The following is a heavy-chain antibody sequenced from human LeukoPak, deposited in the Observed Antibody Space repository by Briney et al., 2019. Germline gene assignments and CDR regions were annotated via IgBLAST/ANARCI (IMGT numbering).Heavy chain of an antibody. CDR1: GGSISSYY. CDR2: IYYSGST. D-gene: IGHD6-6*01. V-gene: IGHV4-59*01. Sequence: SETLSLTCTVSGGSISSYYWSWIRQPPGKGQEWIGYIYYSGSTNYNPSLKSRVTISVDTSKNQFSLKLSSVTAADTAVYYCARWDYSSSLSYWGQGTLVTVSS. CDR3: ARWDYSSSLSY. J-gene: IGHJ4*02.